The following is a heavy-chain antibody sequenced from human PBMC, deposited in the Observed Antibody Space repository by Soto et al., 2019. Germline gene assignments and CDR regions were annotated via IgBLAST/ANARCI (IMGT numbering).Heavy chain of an antibody. D-gene: IGHD6-19*01. CDR2: IYGGGTT. CDR1: GFAVSSKY. Sequence: GGSLRLSCAASGFAVSSKYMTWVRQAPGKGLEWVSVIYGGGTTYYADSVKGRFTISRDTSKNTLYLQMNSLRAEDTAVYYGVQTTGWPGFDFWGQGTLVTVSS. V-gene: IGHV3-53*01. J-gene: IGHJ4*02. CDR3: VQTTGWPGFDF.